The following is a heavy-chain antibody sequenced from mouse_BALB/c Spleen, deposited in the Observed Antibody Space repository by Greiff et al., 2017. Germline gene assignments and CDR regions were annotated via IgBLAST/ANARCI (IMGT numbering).Heavy chain of an antibody. CDR3: ARWGYYGYVDAMDY. J-gene: IGHJ4*01. V-gene: IGHV1-9*01. D-gene: IGHD1-2*01. CDR2: ILPGSGST. CDR1: GYTFSSYW. Sequence: QVQLQQSGAELMKPGASVKISCKATGYTFSSYWIEWVKQRPGHGLEWIGEILPGSGSTNYNEKFKGKATFTADTSSNTAYMQLSSLTSEDSAVYYCARWGYYGYVDAMDYWGQGTSVTVSS.